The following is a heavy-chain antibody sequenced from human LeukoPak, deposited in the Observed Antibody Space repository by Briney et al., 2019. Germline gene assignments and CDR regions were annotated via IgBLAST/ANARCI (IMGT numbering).Heavy chain of an antibody. V-gene: IGHV3-33*01. J-gene: IGHJ4*02. Sequence: GGSLRLSCEASGFTFSSYGMHWVRQAPGKGLEWVAVIWYDGSNKYYADSVKGRFTTSRDNSKNTLYLQMNSLRAEDTAVYYCARGYRRDGYNPPFDYWGQGTLVTVSS. CDR3: ARGYRRDGYNPPFDY. CDR1: GFTFSSYG. CDR2: IWYDGSNK. D-gene: IGHD5-24*01.